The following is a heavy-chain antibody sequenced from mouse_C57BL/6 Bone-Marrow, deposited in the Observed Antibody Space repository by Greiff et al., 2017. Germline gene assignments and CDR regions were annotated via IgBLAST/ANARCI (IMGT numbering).Heavy chain of an antibody. V-gene: IGHV5-4*01. D-gene: IGHD2-2*01. J-gene: IGHJ1*03. CDR2: ISDGGSYT. CDR1: GFTFSSYA. Sequence: EVKLMESGGGLVKPGGSLKLSCAASGFTFSSYAMSWVRPTPEKRLEWVATISDGGSYTYYPDNVKGRFTISRDNAKNNLYLQMSHLKSEDTAMYYCARDNYGYDEGYWYFDVWGTGTTVTVSS. CDR3: ARDNYGYDEGYWYFDV.